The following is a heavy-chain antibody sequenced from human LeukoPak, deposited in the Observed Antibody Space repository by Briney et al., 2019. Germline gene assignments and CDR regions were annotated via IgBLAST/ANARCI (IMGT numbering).Heavy chain of an antibody. Sequence: SETLSLTCTVSGGSISSSSYYWGWIRQPPGKGLEYIGYIYYTGTTNYNPSLKSRVTMSVDTSKNQFSLTVNSVTAADTAVYYCARRGWGYFDYWGQGTLVTVSS. D-gene: IGHD3-16*01. CDR3: ARRGWGYFDY. V-gene: IGHV4-61*05. CDR2: IYYTGTT. CDR1: GGSISSSSYY. J-gene: IGHJ4*02.